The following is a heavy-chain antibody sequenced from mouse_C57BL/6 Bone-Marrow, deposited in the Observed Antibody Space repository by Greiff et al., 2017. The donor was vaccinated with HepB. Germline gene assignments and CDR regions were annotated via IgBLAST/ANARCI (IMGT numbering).Heavy chain of an antibody. J-gene: IGHJ3*01. Sequence: EVQVVESGGGLVQPGGSLKLSCAASGFTFSDYYMYWVRQTPEKRLEWVAYISNGGGSTYYPDTVKGRFPISRDNAKNTLYLQMSRLKSEDTAMYYCARPDYYGSSLFAYWGQGTLVTVSA. CDR1: GFTFSDYY. CDR3: ARPDYYGSSLFAY. CDR2: ISNGGGST. V-gene: IGHV5-12*01. D-gene: IGHD1-1*01.